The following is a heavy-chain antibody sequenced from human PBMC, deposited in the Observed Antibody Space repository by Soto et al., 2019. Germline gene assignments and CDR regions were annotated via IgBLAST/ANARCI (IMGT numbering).Heavy chain of an antibody. V-gene: IGHV4-30-2*01. CDR1: GVYIIGGYYS. J-gene: IGHJ3*02. CDR2: IYNSGST. Sequence: SETLSLTCAVSGVYIIGGYYSWSWIRQPPGKGLEWIGFIYNSGSTYYNSSLKSRVTISVDRSKNHFFLNLTSVTAADTAFYYCATYRKFFHICGQGTKVIVSS. CDR3: ATYRKFFHI.